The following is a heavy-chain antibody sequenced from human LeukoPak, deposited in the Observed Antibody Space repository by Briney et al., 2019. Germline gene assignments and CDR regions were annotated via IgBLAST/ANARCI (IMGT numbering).Heavy chain of an antibody. V-gene: IGHV3-30-3*01. CDR1: GFTFSSYA. CDR3: ARDGGRVTMIVVVITYFDY. CDR2: ISYDGSNK. D-gene: IGHD3-22*01. J-gene: IGHJ4*02. Sequence: GGSLRLSCAASGFTFSSYAMHWVRQAPGKGLEWVAVISYDGSNKYYADSMKGRFTISRDNSKNTLYLQMNSLRAEDTAVYYCARDGGRVTMIVVVITYFDYWGQGTLVTVSS.